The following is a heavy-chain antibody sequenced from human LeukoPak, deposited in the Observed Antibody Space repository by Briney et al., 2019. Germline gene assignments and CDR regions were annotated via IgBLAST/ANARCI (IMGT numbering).Heavy chain of an antibody. V-gene: IGHV3-64*01. Sequence: PGGSLRLSCAASGFTFSIYAMHWVRQAPGKGLEYVSAISSNGGSTYYANSVKGRFTISRDNSKNTLYLQMNRLRAEDTAVYYCAKSGSWTNFDYWGQGTLVTVSS. CDR1: GFTFSIYA. D-gene: IGHD1-26*01. CDR3: AKSGSWTNFDY. J-gene: IGHJ4*02. CDR2: ISSNGGST.